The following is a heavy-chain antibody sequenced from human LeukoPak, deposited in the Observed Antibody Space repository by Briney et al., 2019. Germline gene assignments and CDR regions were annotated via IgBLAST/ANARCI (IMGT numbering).Heavy chain of an antibody. CDR2: INPNSGGT. CDR3: ARGRDYDFWSGYYTGFWFDP. CDR1: GYTFTGYY. Sequence: ASVKVSCKASGYTFTGYYMHWVRQAPGQGLEWMGWINPNSGGTNYARKFQGRVTMTRDTSISTAYMELSRLRSDDTAVYYCARGRDYDFWSGYYTGFWFDPWGQGTLVTVSS. J-gene: IGHJ5*02. V-gene: IGHV1-2*02. D-gene: IGHD3-3*01.